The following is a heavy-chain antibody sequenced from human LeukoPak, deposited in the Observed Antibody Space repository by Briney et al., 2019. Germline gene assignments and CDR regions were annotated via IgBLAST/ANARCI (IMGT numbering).Heavy chain of an antibody. CDR2: ISGSGTST. V-gene: IGHV3-23*01. Sequence: PGGSLGLSCAASGFTFSSYAMSWVRQAPGKGLEWASGISGSGTSTYYADSVKGRFTISRDNSKNTLYLQMNSLRAEDTAVYYCTKLGCTSTSCYTNYWGQGTLVTVSS. J-gene: IGHJ4*02. CDR3: TKLGCTSTSCYTNY. CDR1: GFTFSSYA. D-gene: IGHD2-2*02.